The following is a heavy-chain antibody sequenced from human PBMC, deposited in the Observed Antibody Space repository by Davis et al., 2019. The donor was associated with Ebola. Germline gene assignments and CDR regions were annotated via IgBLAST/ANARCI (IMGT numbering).Heavy chain of an antibody. CDR1: GFTFSSHG. Sequence: GESLKISCAASGFTFSSHGLHWVRQAPGKGLEWVAVIWYDGSYEYYADSVKGRFTISRDDSKSTLYLQMNSLRAEDTAVYYCARGLGDYYYYAMDVWGQGTTVTVSS. D-gene: IGHD3-16*01. CDR3: ARGLGDYYYYAMDV. CDR2: IWYDGSYE. J-gene: IGHJ6*02. V-gene: IGHV3-33*03.